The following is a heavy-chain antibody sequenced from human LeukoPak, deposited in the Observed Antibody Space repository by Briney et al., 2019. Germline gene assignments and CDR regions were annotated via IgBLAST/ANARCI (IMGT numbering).Heavy chain of an antibody. CDR3: ASLKVNYYDSSGYLNWFDP. J-gene: IGHJ5*02. CDR2: IYYSGST. CDR1: GGSISSYY. V-gene: IGHV4-59*12. D-gene: IGHD3-22*01. Sequence: SETLSLTCTVSGGSISSYYWSWIRQPPGKGLEWIGYIYYSGSTNYNPSLKSRVTISVDTSKNQFSLKLSSVTAADTAVYYCASLKVNYYDSSGYLNWFDPWGQGTLVTVSS.